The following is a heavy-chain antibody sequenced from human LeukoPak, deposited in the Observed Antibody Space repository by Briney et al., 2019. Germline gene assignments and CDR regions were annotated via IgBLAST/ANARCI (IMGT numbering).Heavy chain of an antibody. D-gene: IGHD3-3*01. V-gene: IGHV3-7*03. Sequence: PGGSLRLSSAASGFTFSTYWMNWVRQAPGKGLEWVANIKQDGSEKYYVDSVKGRFTLSRDSAKNSLYLQMNSLRAEDTAVYYCARAEWSNWYFDLWGRGTLVTVSS. CDR2: IKQDGSEK. CDR3: ARAEWSNWYFDL. J-gene: IGHJ2*01. CDR1: GFTFSTYW.